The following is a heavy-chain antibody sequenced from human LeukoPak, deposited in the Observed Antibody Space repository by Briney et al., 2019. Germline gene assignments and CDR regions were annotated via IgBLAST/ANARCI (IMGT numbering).Heavy chain of an antibody. D-gene: IGHD1-14*01. Sequence: SETLSLTCTVSGGSISSYYWSWIRQPPGKGLEWIGYIYYSGSTNYNPSLKSRVTISVDTSKNQFSLKLSSVTAADTAVYYCARDSLIPGGGRVRAFDIWGQGRMVTVSS. CDR1: GGSISSYY. CDR2: IYYSGST. CDR3: ARDSLIPGGGRVRAFDI. V-gene: IGHV4-59*01. J-gene: IGHJ3*02.